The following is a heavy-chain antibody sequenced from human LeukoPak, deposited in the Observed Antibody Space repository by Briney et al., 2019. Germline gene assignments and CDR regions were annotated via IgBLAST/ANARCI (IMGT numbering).Heavy chain of an antibody. CDR3: ARLYITVTPPRPARIEY. CDR1: GGSISSSSYY. V-gene: IGHV4-39*07. D-gene: IGHD4-11*01. Sequence: PSETLSLTCTVSGGSISSSSYYWGWIRQPPGKGLEWIGEINHSGSTNYNPSLKSRVAISLDKSKNQFSLELTSVTAADTAVYYCARLYITVTPPRPARIEYWGQGTLVTVSS. J-gene: IGHJ4*02. CDR2: INHSGST.